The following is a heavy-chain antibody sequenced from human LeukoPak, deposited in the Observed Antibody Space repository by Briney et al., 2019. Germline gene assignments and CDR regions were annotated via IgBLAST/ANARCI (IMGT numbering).Heavy chain of an antibody. J-gene: IGHJ4*02. D-gene: IGHD2-15*01. Sequence: ASVKVSCKASGYTFTSYYMHWVRQAPGQGLEWMGIINPSGGSTSYAQKFQGRVTMTRDTSTSTVYMELSSLRSEDTAVYYCARDLGYCSGGSCYTLPFDYWGQGTLVTVSS. CDR2: INPSGGST. V-gene: IGHV1-46*01. CDR3: ARDLGYCSGGSCYTLPFDY. CDR1: GYTFTSYY.